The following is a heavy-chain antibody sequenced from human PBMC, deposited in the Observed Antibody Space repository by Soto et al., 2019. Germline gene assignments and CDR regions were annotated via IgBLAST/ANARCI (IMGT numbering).Heavy chain of an antibody. D-gene: IGHD2-15*01. J-gene: IGHJ5*02. CDR3: ARDTCSGGSCYSNNWFDP. CDR1: GGSISSGDYY. Sequence: QVQLQESGPGLVKPSQTLSLTCTVSGGSISSGDYYWSWIRQPPGKGLEWIGYIYYSGSTYYNPSLKSRGTISVNTAKNQFSLKLSSVTAADTAVYYCARDTCSGGSCYSNNWFDPWGQGTLVTVSS. CDR2: IYYSGST. V-gene: IGHV4-30-4*01.